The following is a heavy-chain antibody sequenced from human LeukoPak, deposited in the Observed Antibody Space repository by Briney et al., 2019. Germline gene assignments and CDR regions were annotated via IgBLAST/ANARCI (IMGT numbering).Heavy chain of an antibody. Sequence: SVKVSCKASGGTFITYAITWVRQAPGQGLEWMGGIIPIFGTANYAQKFQDRVTITTDASTSTVYMELTSLRSEDTAVYYCARTPQHYYYYYNMDVWGKGTTVTVAS. V-gene: IGHV1-69*05. CDR3: ARTPQHYYYYYNMDV. D-gene: IGHD5-18*01. CDR1: GGTFITYA. CDR2: IIPIFGTA. J-gene: IGHJ6*03.